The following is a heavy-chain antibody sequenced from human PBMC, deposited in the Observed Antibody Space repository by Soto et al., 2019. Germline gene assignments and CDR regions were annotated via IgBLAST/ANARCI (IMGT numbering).Heavy chain of an antibody. J-gene: IGHJ4*02. V-gene: IGHV3-23*01. D-gene: IGHD1-26*01. CDR1: GFIFSSYA. Sequence: GVLKISCAASGFIFSSYAMSWVRQAPGKGLEWVSAFSGTTSSTYYAASVKGRFTISRDNSKNTLYLQMNSLKAEDTAVYYCAKGQKWELPFDYWGQGALVTVSS. CDR2: FSGTTSST. CDR3: AKGQKWELPFDY.